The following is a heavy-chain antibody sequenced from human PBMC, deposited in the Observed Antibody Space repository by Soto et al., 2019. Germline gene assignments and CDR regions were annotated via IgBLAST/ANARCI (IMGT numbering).Heavy chain of an antibody. D-gene: IGHD6-19*01. J-gene: IGHJ4*02. CDR1: GFTLSTYD. CDR2: TSSSSAAI. CDR3: ARGAVAGLYFFDY. Sequence: EVQLVESGGGLVQPGGSLRLSCAASGFTLSTYDMNWVRQAPGKGLQWVSHTSSSSAAIVYADSVKGRITISRDNAKNSLYLQINSLRDEDTAVYYCARGAVAGLYFFDYWGQGILVTVSS. V-gene: IGHV3-48*02.